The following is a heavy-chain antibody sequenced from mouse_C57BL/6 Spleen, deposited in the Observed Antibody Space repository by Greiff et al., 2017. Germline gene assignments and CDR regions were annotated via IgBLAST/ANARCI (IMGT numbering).Heavy chain of an antibody. Sequence: QVQLQQPGAELVRPGTSVKLSCKASGYTFTSYWMHWVKQRPGQGLEWIGVIDPSDSYTNYNQKFKGKATLTVDTSSSTAYMQLSSLTSEDSAVYYCARGNYYYGSSYWYFDVWGTGTTVTVSS. CDR3: ARGNYYYGSSYWYFDV. CDR2: IDPSDSYT. CDR1: GYTFTSYW. V-gene: IGHV1-59*01. D-gene: IGHD1-1*01. J-gene: IGHJ1*03.